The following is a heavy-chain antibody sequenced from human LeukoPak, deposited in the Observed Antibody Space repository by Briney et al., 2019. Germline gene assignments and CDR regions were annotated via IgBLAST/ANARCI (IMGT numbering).Heavy chain of an antibody. D-gene: IGHD5-12*01. CDR3: ARCSGNGYDYSWLDP. CDR1: GDSLSTYY. V-gene: IGHV4-4*07. J-gene: IGHJ5*02. CDR2: IYSSGST. Sequence: SETLSVTCTVSGDSLSTYYWSWIRQPAGKGLEWIGRIYSSGSTNYNPSLKSRVTMSVDTSKNQFSLRLSSVTAADTAVYYCARCSGNGYDYSWLDPWGQGTLVTVSS.